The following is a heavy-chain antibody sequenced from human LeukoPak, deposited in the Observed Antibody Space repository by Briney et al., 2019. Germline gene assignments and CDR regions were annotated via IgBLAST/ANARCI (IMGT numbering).Heavy chain of an antibody. D-gene: IGHD1-26*01. CDR3: ARGIVGSTYQSY. J-gene: IGHJ4*02. CDR1: GFTFSRYW. Sequence: GGSLRLSCAASGFTFSRYWMHWVRQAPGKGLLWVSRINSDGDSTTYADSVKGRFTISRDNAKNTVYLQMNSLRADDTAVYYCARGIVGSTYQSYWGQGTLVTVSS. CDR2: INSDGDST. V-gene: IGHV3-74*01.